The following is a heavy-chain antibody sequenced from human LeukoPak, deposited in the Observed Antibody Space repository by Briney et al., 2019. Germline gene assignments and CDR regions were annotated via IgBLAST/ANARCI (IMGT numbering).Heavy chain of an antibody. CDR3: AREIAARWFDP. J-gene: IGHJ5*02. Sequence: KPSETLSLTCTVSGGSISSYYWSWIRQPPGKGLEWIGYIYYSGSTNYNPSLKSRVTISVDTSKNQFSLKLSSVTAADTAIYYCAREIAARWFDPWGQGTLVTVSS. V-gene: IGHV4-59*01. D-gene: IGHD6-13*01. CDR2: IYYSGST. CDR1: GGSISSYY.